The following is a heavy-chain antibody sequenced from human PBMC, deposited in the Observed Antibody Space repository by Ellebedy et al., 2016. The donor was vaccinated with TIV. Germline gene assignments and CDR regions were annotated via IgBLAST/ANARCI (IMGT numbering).Heavy chain of an antibody. J-gene: IGHJ4*02. CDR1: GFTFSGYY. V-gene: IGHV3-11*01. D-gene: IGHD6-13*01. CDR3: ARVGVIAAAGASDY. Sequence: PGGSLRLSCAASGFTFSGYYMSWFRQAPGKGPEWVSYISYSGDIMYYADSVKGRFTTSRDNAENSLHLQMNSLRAEDTAVYYCARVGVIAAAGASDYWGQGTLVIVSS. CDR2: ISYSGDIM.